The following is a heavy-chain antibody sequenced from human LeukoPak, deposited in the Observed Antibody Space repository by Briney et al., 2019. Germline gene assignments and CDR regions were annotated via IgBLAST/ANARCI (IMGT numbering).Heavy chain of an antibody. Sequence: GASVKVSCKASGYTFTSYDINWVRQATGQGLEWMGWMNPNSGNTGYAQKFQGRVTMTRNTSISTAYMELSSLRAEDTAVYYCARDIGGFNYAARYDYWGQGTLVTVSS. V-gene: IGHV1-8*01. CDR1: GYTFTSYD. CDR2: MNPNSGNT. D-gene: IGHD2-2*01. CDR3: ARDIGGFNYAARYDY. J-gene: IGHJ4*02.